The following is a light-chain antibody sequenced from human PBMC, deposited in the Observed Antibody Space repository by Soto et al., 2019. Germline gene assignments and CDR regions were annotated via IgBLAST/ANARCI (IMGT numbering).Light chain of an antibody. Sequence: EIVLTQSPGTLSLSPGERATLSCRASQSVSSSYLAWYQQKPGQAPRLLIYGASSMATGIPDRFSGSGSGTDFTLIISSLQPDDFGTYYCQEYNSYTGTFGPGTKVEI. CDR1: QSVSSSY. CDR2: GAS. J-gene: IGKJ1*01. CDR3: QEYNSYTGT. V-gene: IGKV3-20*01.